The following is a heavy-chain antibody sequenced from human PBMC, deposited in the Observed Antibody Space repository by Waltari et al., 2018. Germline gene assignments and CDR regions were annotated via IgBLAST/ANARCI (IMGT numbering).Heavy chain of an antibody. J-gene: IGHJ4*02. CDR2: IYHSGST. CDR3: ARDTVESVLEWLFFDY. D-gene: IGHD3-3*01. CDR1: GYSISSGHH. V-gene: IGHV4-38-2*02. Sequence: QVQLQESGPGLVKPSETLSLTCTVSGYSISSGHHWGWIRQPPGKGRGWIGSIYHSGSTYYNPSLKSRVTISVDTSKNQFSLKLSSVTAADTAVYYCARDTVESVLEWLFFDYWGQGTLVTVSS.